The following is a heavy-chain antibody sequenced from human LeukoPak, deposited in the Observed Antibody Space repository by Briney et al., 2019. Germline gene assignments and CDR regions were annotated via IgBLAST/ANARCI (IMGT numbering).Heavy chain of an antibody. Sequence: SETLSLTCAVYGGSFSGYYWSWIRQPPGKGLEWIGEINHSGSTNYNPSLKSRVTISADTSKNQFSLKLSSVTAAGTAVYYCATCGGGIAAAGSLDYWGQGTLVTVSS. D-gene: IGHD6-13*01. CDR3: ATCGGGIAAAGSLDY. V-gene: IGHV4-34*01. CDR2: INHSGST. CDR1: GGSFSGYY. J-gene: IGHJ4*02.